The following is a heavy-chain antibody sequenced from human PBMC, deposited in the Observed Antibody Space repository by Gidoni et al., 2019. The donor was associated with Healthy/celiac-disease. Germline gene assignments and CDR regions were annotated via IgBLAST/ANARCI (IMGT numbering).Heavy chain of an antibody. CDR1: GYTFPSYY. V-gene: IGHV1-46*01. Sequence: QGQLVQSGAEVTTPWASVKVSCMPSGYTFPSYYIHWVRQAPGQGLEWMGIINPSGGSTSYAQKFQGRVTMTRDTSTSTVYMELSSLRSEDTAVYYCARDRAGQLVLGDYYYYGMDVWGQRTTVTVSS. CDR2: INPSGGST. D-gene: IGHD6-6*01. J-gene: IGHJ6*02. CDR3: ARDRAGQLVLGDYYYYGMDV.